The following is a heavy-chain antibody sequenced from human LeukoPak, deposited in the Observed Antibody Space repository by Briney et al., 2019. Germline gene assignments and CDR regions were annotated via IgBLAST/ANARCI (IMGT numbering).Heavy chain of an antibody. CDR1: GFTFDDYG. D-gene: IGHD3-10*01. CDR3: ARGSLVHYYGSGSYRIRAGFDS. V-gene: IGHV3-74*01. CDR2: INSDGSST. J-gene: IGHJ4*02. Sequence: GGSLRLSCAASGFTFDDYGMSWVRQAPGKGLVWVSRINSDGSSTSYADSVKGRFTISRDNAKNSLYLQMNSLRAEDTAVYYCARGSLVHYYGSGSYRIRAGFDSWGQGTLVTVSS.